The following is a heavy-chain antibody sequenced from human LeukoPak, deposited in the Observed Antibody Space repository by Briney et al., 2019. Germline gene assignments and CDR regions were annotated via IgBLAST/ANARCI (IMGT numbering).Heavy chain of an antibody. V-gene: IGHV3-21*01. CDR2: ITSGSSHI. CDR3: ARDPYSGSYGNYYYYFMDV. CDR1: GFTFSSYN. D-gene: IGHD1-26*01. Sequence: PGGSLRLSCAASGFTFSSYNMNWVRQTPGQGLEWVSSITSGSSHIYYADSVKGRFTISRDNAKSSLYLQMNSLRAEDTAVYYCARDPYSGSYGNYYYYFMDVWGKGTTVTISS. J-gene: IGHJ6*03.